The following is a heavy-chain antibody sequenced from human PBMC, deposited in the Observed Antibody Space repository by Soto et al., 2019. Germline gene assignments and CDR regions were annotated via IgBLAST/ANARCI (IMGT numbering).Heavy chain of an antibody. CDR3: ARGGYYDSSGYYGY. CDR1: GGSISSGGYY. Sequence: QVQLQESGPGLVKPSQTLSLTCTVSGGSISSGGYYWSWIRQHPGKGLEWIGYIYYSGSTYYNPSLRGRGTIXAXTXQHQFSRKLRSVTAADTAVYYCARGGYYDSSGYYGYWGQGTLVTVSS. V-gene: IGHV4-31*03. D-gene: IGHD3-22*01. CDR2: IYYSGST. J-gene: IGHJ4*02.